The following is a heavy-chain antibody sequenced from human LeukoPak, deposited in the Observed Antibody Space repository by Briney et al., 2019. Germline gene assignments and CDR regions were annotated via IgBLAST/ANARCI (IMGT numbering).Heavy chain of an antibody. CDR1: GYTFTGYY. D-gene: IGHD3-10*01. V-gene: IGHV1-2*02. CDR2: INPNSGGT. Sequence: GASVKVSCKASGYTFTGYYMHWVRQAPGQGLEWMGWINPNSGGTNYAQKFQGRVTMTRDTSTSTVYMELSSLRYDDTAVYYCARGPRITLVRGGQWYFYMDVWGKGTTVTVSS. CDR3: ARGPRITLVRGGQWYFYMDV. J-gene: IGHJ6*03.